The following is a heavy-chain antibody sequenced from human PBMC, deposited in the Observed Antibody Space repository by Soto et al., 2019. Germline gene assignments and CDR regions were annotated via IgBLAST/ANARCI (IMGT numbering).Heavy chain of an antibody. CDR1: GGFIRSSDYY. CDR2: IYYSGTS. D-gene: IGHD6-6*01. CDR3: ARVGGQLGRNWFDP. J-gene: IGHJ5*02. Sequence: SDAVSLTCTVCGGFIRSSDYYWGWIRQPPGKGLEWIGNIYYSGTSYSYPSLKGRVTMSVDTSKNQFSLKLSSVTAADTAVYYCARVGGQLGRNWFDPWGQGTLVTVSS. V-gene: IGHV4-39*01.